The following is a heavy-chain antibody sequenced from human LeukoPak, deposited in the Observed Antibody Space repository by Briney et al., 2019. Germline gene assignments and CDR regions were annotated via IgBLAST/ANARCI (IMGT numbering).Heavy chain of an antibody. CDR3: ARVGRIETIDY. Sequence: SETLSLTCAVSGGSISSSNWWSWVRQPPGKGLEWIGEIYHSGSTNYNPSLKSRVTISVDTSKNQFSLKLSSVTAADTAVYYCARVGRIETIDYWGQGTLVTVSS. J-gene: IGHJ4*02. V-gene: IGHV4-4*02. D-gene: IGHD3-10*01. CDR1: GGSISSSNW. CDR2: IYHSGST.